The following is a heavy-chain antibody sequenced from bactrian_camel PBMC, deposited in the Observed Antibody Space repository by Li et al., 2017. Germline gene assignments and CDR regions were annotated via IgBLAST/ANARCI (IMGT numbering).Heavy chain of an antibody. CDR2: IWRNTGAT. J-gene: IGHJ4*01. Sequence: HVQLVESGGDSVQPGGSLRLSCTYSTDRVSIQRIVWSHQSPGLDREAIAAIWRNTGATTYVNSVKGRFTLSQDNAKNTVFLQMDNLKTEDTGTYYCATSRRYIFNWNRASEYEYWGQGTQVTVS. CDR1: TDRVSIQR. V-gene: IGHV3S53*01. D-gene: IGHD8*01. CDR3: ATSRRYIFNWNRASEYEY.